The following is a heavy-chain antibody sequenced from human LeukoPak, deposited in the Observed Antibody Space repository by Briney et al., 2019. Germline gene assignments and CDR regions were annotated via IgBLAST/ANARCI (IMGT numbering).Heavy chain of an antibody. V-gene: IGHV3-30*18. CDR2: VSYDGSNK. D-gene: IGHD6-13*01. J-gene: IGHJ3*02. CDR1: GFTFSSYG. CDR3: AKDLAVAAAGTSAFDI. Sequence: GGSLRLSCAASGFTFSSYGMHWVRQPPGKGLEWVAVVSYDGSNKYYADSVKGRFTISRDNSKNTLYLQMNSLRAEDTAVYYCAKDLAVAAAGTSAFDIWGQGTMVTVSS.